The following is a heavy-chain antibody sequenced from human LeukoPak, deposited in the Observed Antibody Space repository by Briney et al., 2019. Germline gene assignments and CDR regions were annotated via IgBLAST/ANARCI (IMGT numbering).Heavy chain of an antibody. D-gene: IGHD5-18*01. Sequence: SETLSLTCTVSGGSISSYYWSWIRQPPGKGLEWIGYIYYSGSTNYNPSLKSRVTISVDTSKNQFSLKLSSVTAADTAVYYCARVSDDSYGYYYYMDVWGKGTTVTVSS. V-gene: IGHV4-59*08. CDR3: ARVSDDSYGYYYYMDV. J-gene: IGHJ6*03. CDR2: IYYSGST. CDR1: GGSISSYY.